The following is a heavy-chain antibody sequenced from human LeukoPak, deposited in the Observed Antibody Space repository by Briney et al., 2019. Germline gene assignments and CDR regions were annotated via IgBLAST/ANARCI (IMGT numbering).Heavy chain of an antibody. CDR3: ARRDSSSWFANYYYYGMDV. Sequence: GASVKVSCKASGYTFTSYDINWVRQATGQGLEWMGWMNPNSGNTGYAQKFQGRVTMTRNTSISTAYMELSSLRSEDTAVYYCARRDSSSWFANYYYYGMDVWGQGTTVTVSS. CDR2: MNPNSGNT. V-gene: IGHV1-8*01. CDR1: GYTFTSYD. D-gene: IGHD6-13*01. J-gene: IGHJ6*02.